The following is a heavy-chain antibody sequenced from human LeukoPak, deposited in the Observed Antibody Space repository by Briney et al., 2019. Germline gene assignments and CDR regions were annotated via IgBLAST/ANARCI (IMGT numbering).Heavy chain of an antibody. V-gene: IGHV6-1*01. CDR2: TYYRSKSYN. Sequence: SRTPSHTCAIPLDSVSTITVASTWIKQPPSRRLEWLGRTYYRSKSYNEYAVSVKGRLNINPDPSKNQFSLQLNSVTPEDTAVYYRALARSEYHYGMDVWGQGATVTVSS. CDR1: LDSVSTITVA. J-gene: IGHJ6*02. CDR3: ALARSEYHYGMDV.